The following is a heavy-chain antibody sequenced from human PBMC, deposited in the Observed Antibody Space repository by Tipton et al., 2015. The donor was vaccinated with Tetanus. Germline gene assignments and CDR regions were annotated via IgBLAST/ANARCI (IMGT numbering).Heavy chain of an antibody. V-gene: IGHV5-51*01. Sequence: QLVQSGGEVKKPGESLKISCKGSGYIFNNYWIGWVRQKPGKGLEWMGIIYPGDSDTRYSPSFQGQVTISVDKSINTAYLQWSSLKASDTSMFYCARAHCTDGVCKFDFWGRGALVTVAS. CDR1: GYIFNNYW. J-gene: IGHJ4*02. D-gene: IGHD2-8*01. CDR3: ARAHCTDGVCKFDF. CDR2: IYPGDSDT.